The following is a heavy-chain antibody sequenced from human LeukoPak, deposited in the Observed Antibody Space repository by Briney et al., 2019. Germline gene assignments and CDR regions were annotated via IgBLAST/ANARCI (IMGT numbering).Heavy chain of an antibody. J-gene: IGHJ4*02. V-gene: IGHV4-59*01. D-gene: IGHD5-18*01. CDR3: ASYTAITPTFDY. CDR2: IYYSGST. Sequence: PSETLSLTCTVSGGSIRSYYWSWIRQPPGKGLEWIGYIYYSGSTNYNPSLKSRVTISVDTSKNQFSLKLSSVTAADTAVYYCASYTAITPTFDYWGQGTLVTVSS. CDR1: GGSIRSYY.